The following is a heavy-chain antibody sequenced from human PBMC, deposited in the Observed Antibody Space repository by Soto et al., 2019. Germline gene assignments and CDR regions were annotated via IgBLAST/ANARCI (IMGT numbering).Heavy chain of an antibody. V-gene: IGHV4-4*02. CDR3: ARVAYSYGYYPPKYYFDY. D-gene: IGHD5-18*01. J-gene: IGHJ4*02. Sequence: QVQLQESGPGLVKPSGTLSLTCAVSGGSNSSSNWWSWVRQPPGKGLEWIGEIYHSGSTNYNPSLKSRVTISVDKSKNQFSLKLSSVTAADTAVYYCARVAYSYGYYPPKYYFDYWGQGTLVTVSS. CDR2: IYHSGST. CDR1: GGSNSSSNW.